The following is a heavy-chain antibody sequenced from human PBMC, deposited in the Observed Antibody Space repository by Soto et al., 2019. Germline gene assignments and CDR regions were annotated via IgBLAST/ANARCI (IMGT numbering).Heavy chain of an antibody. CDR1: GYTFTSYA. CDR3: ARDLIAALNYYYYGMDV. CDR2: IIPIFGTA. Sequence: SVKVSCKASGYTFTSYAISWVRQAPGQGLEWMGGIIPIFGTANYAQKFQGRVTITADESTSTAYMELSSLRSEDTAVYYCARDLIAALNYYYYGMDVWGQGTTVTVSS. V-gene: IGHV1-69*13. J-gene: IGHJ6*02. D-gene: IGHD6-6*01.